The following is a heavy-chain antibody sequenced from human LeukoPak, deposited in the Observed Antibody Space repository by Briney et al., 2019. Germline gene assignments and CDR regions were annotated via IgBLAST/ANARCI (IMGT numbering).Heavy chain of an antibody. J-gene: IGHJ4*02. V-gene: IGHV3-23*01. D-gene: IGHD1-20*01. CDR2: ISGSGDNT. Sequence: PGGSLRLSCAASGFTFSSYAMSWVSQAPGEGLEWVSGISGSGDNTYYADSVKGRFTISKDNSKNTLYLQMNSLRAEDTAVYYCAKGAYIWNGMGGFDYWGQGTLVTVSS. CDR1: GFTFSSYA. CDR3: AKGAYIWNGMGGFDY.